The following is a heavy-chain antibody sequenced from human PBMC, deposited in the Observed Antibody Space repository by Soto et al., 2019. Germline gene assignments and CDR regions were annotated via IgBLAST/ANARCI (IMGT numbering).Heavy chain of an antibody. V-gene: IGHV3-30-3*01. D-gene: IGHD1-26*01. CDR1: GFTFSSYA. CDR2: ISYDGSNK. J-gene: IGHJ4*02. CDR3: ARTHMALRATFVY. Sequence: PGWSLRLSCAASGFTFSSYAMHWVRQAPGRGLEWVAVISYDGSNKYYADSVKGRFTISRDNSKNTLYLQMNSLRAEDTAVYYCARTHMALRATFVYWGQGTLVSVSS.